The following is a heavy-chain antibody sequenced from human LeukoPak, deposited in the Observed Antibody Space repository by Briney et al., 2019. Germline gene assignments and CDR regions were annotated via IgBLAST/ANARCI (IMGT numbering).Heavy chain of an antibody. J-gene: IGHJ4*02. Sequence: PGGSLRLSCAASGFTFSNWAITWVRQAPGMGLEWVSSISGNGGGTYSTDTVKGRVNVSRDNSKNTLYVEINSLRVEDTAVYYCAKWAGSVEHTGSYFGPFDFWGQGTLVTVSS. CDR3: AKWAGSVEHTGSYFGPFDF. CDR1: GFTFSNWA. V-gene: IGHV3-23*01. CDR2: ISGNGGGT. D-gene: IGHD1-26*01.